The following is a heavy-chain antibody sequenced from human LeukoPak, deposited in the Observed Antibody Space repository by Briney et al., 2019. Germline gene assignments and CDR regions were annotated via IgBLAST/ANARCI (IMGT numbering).Heavy chain of an antibody. CDR2: ISAYNGNT. Sequence: ASVTVSCMASGYTFTSYGISWVRQAPGQGREWMGWISAYNGNTNYAQKLQGRGTMTTDTSTSTAYMELRSLRSDDTAVYYCARVGVDILTGYYHYFDYWGQGTLVTVSS. D-gene: IGHD3-9*01. V-gene: IGHV1-18*01. CDR1: GYTFTSYG. CDR3: ARVGVDILTGYYHYFDY. J-gene: IGHJ4*02.